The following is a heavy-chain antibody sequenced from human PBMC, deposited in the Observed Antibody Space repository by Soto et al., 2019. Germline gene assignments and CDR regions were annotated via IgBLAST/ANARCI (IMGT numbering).Heavy chain of an antibody. CDR1: GGYISSAGSF. J-gene: IGHJ5*01. D-gene: IGHD5-12*01. CDR2: MSHSETT. V-gene: IGHV4-31*03. CDR3: ARGYSRPDWFDS. Sequence: QVQLQESGPGLMKPSQTLSLTCTVSGGYISSAGSFWSWVRQLPGKGLEWIGYMSHSETTHYNSSLKGGVSISIDTSKNGSSVNLGSVTAADTAVYYCARGYSRPDWFDSWGPGTLVIVSS.